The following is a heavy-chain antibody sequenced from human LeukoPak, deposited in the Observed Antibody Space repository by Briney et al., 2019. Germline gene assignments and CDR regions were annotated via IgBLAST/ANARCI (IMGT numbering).Heavy chain of an antibody. Sequence: GASVKVSCKASGGTFSSYAISWVRQAPGQGLEWMGGIIPIFGTANYAQKFQGRVTITADESTSTAYMELSSLRSEDTAVYYCARAPDISNPYYYYYYMDVWGKGTTVTISS. V-gene: IGHV1-69*13. D-gene: IGHD3-9*01. J-gene: IGHJ6*03. CDR1: GGTFSSYA. CDR2: IIPIFGTA. CDR3: ARAPDISNPYYYYYYMDV.